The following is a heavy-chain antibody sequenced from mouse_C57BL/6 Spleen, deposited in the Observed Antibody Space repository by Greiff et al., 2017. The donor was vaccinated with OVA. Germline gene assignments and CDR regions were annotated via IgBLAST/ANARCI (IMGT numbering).Heavy chain of an antibody. Sequence: EVKLMESGGGLVKPGGSLKLSCAASGFTFSSYAMSWVRQTPEKRLEWVATISDGGSYTYYPDNVKGRFTISRDNAKNNLYLQMSHLKSEDTAMYYCARDEDGSPYWYFDVWGTGTTVTVSS. D-gene: IGHD1-1*01. CDR3: ARDEDGSPYWYFDV. CDR1: GFTFSSYA. V-gene: IGHV5-4*01. CDR2: ISDGGSYT. J-gene: IGHJ1*03.